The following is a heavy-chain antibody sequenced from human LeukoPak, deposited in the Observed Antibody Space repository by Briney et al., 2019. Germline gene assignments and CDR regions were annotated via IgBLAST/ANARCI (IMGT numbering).Heavy chain of an antibody. D-gene: IGHD6-19*01. J-gene: IGHJ4*02. CDR2: ISYDGSNK. Sequence: PGGSLRLSCAASGFTFSSCGMHWVRQAPGKGLEWVAVISYDGSNKYYADSVKGRFTISRDNSKNTLYLQMNSRRAEDTAVYYCAKDGSSGWFTKYYFDYWGQGTLVTASS. CDR3: AKDGSSGWFTKYYFDY. V-gene: IGHV3-30*18. CDR1: GFTFSSCG.